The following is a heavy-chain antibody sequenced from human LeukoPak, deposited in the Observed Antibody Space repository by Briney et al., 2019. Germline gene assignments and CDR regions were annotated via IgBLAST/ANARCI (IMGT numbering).Heavy chain of an antibody. CDR1: GLTVSSSY. J-gene: IGHJ3*02. CDR3: ARNILFAFDI. CDR2: IYNDGST. V-gene: IGHV3-53*01. Sequence: QPGGSLRLSCAASGLTVSSSYMSCVRQAPGKGLEWVSIIYNDGSTYYADSMKGRFTISRDNSKNTLYLQVNSLRAEDTAMYYCARNILFAFDIWGQGTMVTVSS.